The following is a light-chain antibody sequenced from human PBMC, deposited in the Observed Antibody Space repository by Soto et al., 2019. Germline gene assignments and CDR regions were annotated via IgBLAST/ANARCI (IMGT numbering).Light chain of an antibody. CDR3: CSYAGGTTYV. J-gene: IGLJ1*01. Sequence: QSALTQPASVSGSPGQSITISCTGTSSDVGSYNLVSWYRQHPGKAPKLMIYEGSKRPSGVSNRFSGSKSGNTASLTISGLQAEDEADYFCCSYAGGTTYVFGTGTKLTVL. CDR2: EGS. CDR1: SSDVGSYNL. V-gene: IGLV2-23*01.